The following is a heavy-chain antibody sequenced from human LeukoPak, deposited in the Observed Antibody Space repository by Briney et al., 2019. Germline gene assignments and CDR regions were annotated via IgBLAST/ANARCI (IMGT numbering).Heavy chain of an antibody. D-gene: IGHD4-23*01. Sequence: SQTLSLTCAVSGGSISSGGYSWSWIRQPPGKGLEWIGYIYHSGSTYYNPSPKSRVTISVDRSKNQFSLKLSSVTAADTAVYYCARVSDYGGNDAFDIWGQGTMVTVSS. CDR1: GGSISSGGYS. V-gene: IGHV4-30-2*01. CDR2: IYHSGST. CDR3: ARVSDYGGNDAFDI. J-gene: IGHJ3*02.